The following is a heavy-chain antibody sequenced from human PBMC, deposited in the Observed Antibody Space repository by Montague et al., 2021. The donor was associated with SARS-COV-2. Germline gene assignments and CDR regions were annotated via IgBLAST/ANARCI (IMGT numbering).Heavy chain of an antibody. CDR3: AREQEVYAINGDLNY. J-gene: IGHJ4*02. CDR2: IYHRGST. CDR1: GGSFTFYY. V-gene: IGHV4-34*01. D-gene: IGHD2-8*01. Sequence: SETLSLTCGVDGGSFTFYYWSWIRQPPGKGLEWIGEIYHRGSTNNNPSLKTRVTISIDTSKNQFSLKLSSVTAADTAVYYCAREQEVYAINGDLNYWGQGTLVTVSS.